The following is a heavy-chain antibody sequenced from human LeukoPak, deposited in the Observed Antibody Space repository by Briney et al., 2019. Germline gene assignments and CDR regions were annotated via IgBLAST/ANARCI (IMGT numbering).Heavy chain of an antibody. CDR3: ARRDLRFLEWLRGWFDP. V-gene: IGHV1-46*01. J-gene: IGHJ5*02. CDR2: INPSGGST. Sequence: ASVKVSCRASGYTFTSYYMHWVRQAPGQGLEWMGIINPSGGSTSYAQKFQGRVTMTRDTSTSTVYMELSSLRSEDTAVYYCARRDLRFLEWLRGWFDPWGQGTLVTVSS. D-gene: IGHD3-3*01. CDR1: GYTFTSYY.